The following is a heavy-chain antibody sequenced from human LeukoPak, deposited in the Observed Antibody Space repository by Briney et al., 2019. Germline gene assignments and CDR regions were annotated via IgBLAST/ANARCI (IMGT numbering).Heavy chain of an antibody. D-gene: IGHD5-18*01. Sequence: GGSLRLSCAASGFTFDDYAMHWVRQAPGKGLEWVSGISWNSGSIGYADSVEGRFTISRDNAKNSLYLQMNSLRAEDMALYYCAKDLGRRGYSYVFDYWGQGTLVTVSS. V-gene: IGHV3-9*03. J-gene: IGHJ4*02. CDR2: ISWNSGSI. CDR1: GFTFDDYA. CDR3: AKDLGRRGYSYVFDY.